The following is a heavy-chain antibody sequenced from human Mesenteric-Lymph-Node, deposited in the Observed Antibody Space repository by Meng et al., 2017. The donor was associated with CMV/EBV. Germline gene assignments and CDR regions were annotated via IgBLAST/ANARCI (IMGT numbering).Heavy chain of an antibody. V-gene: IGHV4-61*01. J-gene: IGHJ4*02. CDR1: GYSISSGYY. CDR3: ARGQSYDSLDY. Sequence: SETLSLTCTVSGYSISSGYYWSWIRQPPGKGLEWIGYIYYSGSTNYNPSLKSRVTISVDTSKNQFSLKLSSVTAADTAVYYCARGQSYDSLDYWGQGTLVTVSS. D-gene: IGHD3-16*01. CDR2: IYYSGST.